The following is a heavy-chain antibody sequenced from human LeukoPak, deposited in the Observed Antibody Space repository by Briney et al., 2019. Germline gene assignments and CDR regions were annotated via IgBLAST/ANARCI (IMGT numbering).Heavy chain of an antibody. CDR1: GLTVSSNY. Sequence: GGSLRLSCAASGLTVSSNYMSWVSQAPGKGLEWVSGINSGGSTSYADSVKGRFTISRDNSKNTLYLQMNSLRAEDPAVYYCARTGGYRFDPWGRGTLVSVSS. D-gene: IGHD6-13*01. CDR3: ARTGGYRFDP. CDR2: INSGGST. V-gene: IGHV3-53*01. J-gene: IGHJ5*02.